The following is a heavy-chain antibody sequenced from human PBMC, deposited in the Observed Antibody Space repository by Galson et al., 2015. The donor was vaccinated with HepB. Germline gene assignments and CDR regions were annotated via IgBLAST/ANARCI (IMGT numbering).Heavy chain of an antibody. Sequence: SLRLSCAGSGFTFSDYYMSWIRQAPGKGLEWVSYIGNSGSTIYYAESVKGRFTISRDNAKNSLYLQMNSLRAEDTAVYYCARHLFGVALGYWGQGTLVSVSS. CDR2: IGNSGSTI. V-gene: IGHV3-11*01. CDR1: GFTFSDYY. D-gene: IGHD3-10*01. J-gene: IGHJ4*02. CDR3: ARHLFGVALGY.